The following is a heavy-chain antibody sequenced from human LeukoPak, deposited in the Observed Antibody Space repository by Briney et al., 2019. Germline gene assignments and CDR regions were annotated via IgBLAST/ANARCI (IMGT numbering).Heavy chain of an antibody. CDR1: GGSISGSD. CDR2: IYYSGST. Sequence: SSETLSLTCSVSGGSISGSDWTWIRQPPGKGLEWIGYIYYSGSTNYNPSLKSRVTISVDTSKNQFSLKLSSVTAADTAVYYCARRHCSGGSCYVDNWGQGTLVTVSS. D-gene: IGHD2-15*01. V-gene: IGHV4-59*01. CDR3: ARRHCSGGSCYVDN. J-gene: IGHJ4*02.